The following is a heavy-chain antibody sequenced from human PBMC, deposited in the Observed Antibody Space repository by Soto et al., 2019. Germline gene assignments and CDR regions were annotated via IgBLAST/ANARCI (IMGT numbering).Heavy chain of an antibody. D-gene: IGHD6-6*01. Sequence: GGSMRLSCASSGFTFRDYYMSWIRQAPGKGLEWVSYISSSGSTIYYADSVKGRFTISRDNAKNSLYLQMNSLRAEDTAVYYCARDGFRLVRGWFDSWGQGTLVTVSS. CDR1: GFTFRDYY. CDR3: ARDGFRLVRGWFDS. CDR2: ISSSGSTI. V-gene: IGHV3-11*01. J-gene: IGHJ5*01.